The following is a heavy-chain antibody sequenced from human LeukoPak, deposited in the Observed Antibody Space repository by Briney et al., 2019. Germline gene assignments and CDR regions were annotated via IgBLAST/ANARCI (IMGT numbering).Heavy chain of an antibody. CDR3: ARSLAGEWELHLVFHY. D-gene: IGHD1-26*01. CDR2: IYTSGSP. V-gene: IGHV4-4*09. Sequence: SETLSLTCTVSGGSIISYYWSWIRQPPGKGLEWIGYIYTSGSPNYNPSLKSRVTISVDTSKNQFSLKLSSVTAADTAVYYCARSLAGEWELHLVFHYCGQGTLVTVSS. CDR1: GGSIISYY. J-gene: IGHJ4*02.